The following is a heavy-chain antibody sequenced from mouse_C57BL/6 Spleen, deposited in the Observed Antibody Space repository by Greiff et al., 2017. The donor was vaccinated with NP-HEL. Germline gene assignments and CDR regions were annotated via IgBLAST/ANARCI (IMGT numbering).Heavy chain of an antibody. Sequence: VQLQQSGAELVKPGASVKLSCKASGYTFTEYSIHWVKQRPGQGLEWIGWFYPGSGSIKYNEKFKDKATLTADTSSSTAYMELSRLTSEGSAVFFCARHSPLVREGYFGGWGTGTTVTVAA. CDR1: GYTFTEYS. V-gene: IGHV1-62-2*01. CDR2: FYPGSGSI. CDR3: ARHSPLVREGYFGG. J-gene: IGHJ1*03. D-gene: IGHD2-14*01.